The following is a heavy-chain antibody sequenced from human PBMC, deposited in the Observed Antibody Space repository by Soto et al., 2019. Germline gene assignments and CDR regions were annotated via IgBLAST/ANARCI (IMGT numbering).Heavy chain of an antibody. CDR1: VFSLSTHGVA. D-gene: IGHD1-26*01. V-gene: IGHV2-5*02. CDR2: IYWDDDK. CDR3: ARHYSGSYFAY. J-gene: IGHJ4*02. Sequence: SGPTLLNPPQTLTLPCTFSVFSLSTHGVAVGWIRQPPGKALEWLALIYWDDDKRYSPSLKSRLTITKDTSKKQVVLTVTNMDPLDTATYYCARHYSGSYFAYWGQGTLVTV.